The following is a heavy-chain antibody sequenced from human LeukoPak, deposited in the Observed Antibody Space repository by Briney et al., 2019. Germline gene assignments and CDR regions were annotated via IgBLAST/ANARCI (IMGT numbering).Heavy chain of an antibody. CDR3: AKIHYYESSGYLEY. D-gene: IGHD3-22*01. CDR1: GFTFRGYG. J-gene: IGHJ4*02. CDR2: IGHDGDNK. V-gene: IGHV3-30*18. Sequence: PRGSLRLSCAASGFTFRGYGMHWVRQAPDRGLEWVAVIGHDGDNKYYADSVSGRFPISRDNSKSTLFLQMNSLRAGDTAVYYCAKIHYYESSGYLEYWGQGTQLTISS.